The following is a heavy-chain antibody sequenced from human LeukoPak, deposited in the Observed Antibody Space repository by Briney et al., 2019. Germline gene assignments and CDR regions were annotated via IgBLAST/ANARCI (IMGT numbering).Heavy chain of an antibody. Sequence: SETLSLTCTVSGGSISSSSYYWGWIRQPPGKGLEWIGSIYYSGSTYYNPSLKSRVTISVDTSKNQFSLKLSSVTAADTAVYYCTSGSYSFYYMDVWGKGTTVTVSS. V-gene: IGHV4-39*07. D-gene: IGHD1-26*01. CDR3: TSGSYSFYYMDV. J-gene: IGHJ6*03. CDR1: GGSISSSSYY. CDR2: IYYSGST.